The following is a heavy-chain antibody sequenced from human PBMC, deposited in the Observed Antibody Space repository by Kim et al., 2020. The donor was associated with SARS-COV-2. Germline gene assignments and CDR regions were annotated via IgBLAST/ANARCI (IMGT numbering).Heavy chain of an antibody. D-gene: IGHD1-26*01. CDR1: GGSISSSSYY. J-gene: IGHJ4*01. V-gene: IGHV4-39*01. CDR2: IYYSGST. Sequence: SETLSLTCTVYGGSISSSSYYWGWIRQPPGKGLEWIGSIYYSGSTYYNPSLKSRVTISVDTSKNQFSLKLSSVTAADTAVYYCARLGHRPYDGSYNFDY. CDR3: ARLGHRPYDGSYNFDY.